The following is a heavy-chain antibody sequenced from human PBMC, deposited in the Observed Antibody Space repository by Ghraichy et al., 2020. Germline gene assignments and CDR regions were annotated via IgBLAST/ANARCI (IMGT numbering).Heavy chain of an antibody. J-gene: IGHJ4*02. Sequence: GGSLRLSCAASGFTFGNFAMHWVRQAPGKGLEWVALISNDGRTKYYADSVKGRFTISRDNSRKTLYLQMNNLRADDTAVYYSAKGGRHDSSGWFGGCDYWGQGTLVTVSS. CDR3: AKGGRHDSSGWFGGCDY. V-gene: IGHV3-30*04. CDR1: GFTFGNFA. CDR2: ISNDGRTK. D-gene: IGHD6-19*01.